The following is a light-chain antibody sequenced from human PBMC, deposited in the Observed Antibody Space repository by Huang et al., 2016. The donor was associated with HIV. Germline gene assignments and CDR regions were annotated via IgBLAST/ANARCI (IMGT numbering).Light chain of an antibody. J-gene: IGKJ2*03. CDR2: GAS. V-gene: IGKV3-15*01. CDR1: QSVSSN. Sequence: EIVMTQSPATLSVSPGERATFSSRASQSVSSNLAWYHQKPGQAPRLLIYGASTRATGIPARFSGSGSGTEFTLTISSLQSEDFAVYYCQQYNNWPPYSFGQGTKLEIK. CDR3: QQYNNWPPYS.